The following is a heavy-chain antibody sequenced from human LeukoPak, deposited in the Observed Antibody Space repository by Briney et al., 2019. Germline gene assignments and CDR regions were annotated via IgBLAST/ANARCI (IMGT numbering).Heavy chain of an antibody. CDR3: AKELDRGIVGATPVGY. J-gene: IGHJ4*02. CDR2: ISGSGGST. Sequence: GGSLRLSCAASGFTFSSYAMSWVRQAPGKGLEWVSAISGSGGSTYYADSVKGRFTISRDNSKNTLYLQMNSLRAEDTAVYYCAKELDRGIVGATPVGYWGQGTLVTVSS. CDR1: GFTFSSYA. D-gene: IGHD1-26*01. V-gene: IGHV3-23*01.